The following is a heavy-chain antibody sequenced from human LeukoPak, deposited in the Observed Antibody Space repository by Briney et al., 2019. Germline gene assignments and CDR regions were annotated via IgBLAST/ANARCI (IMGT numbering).Heavy chain of an antibody. CDR3: ARGADQEFDF. Sequence: GSVTVSCKSSGHTFNNHFIHWVRQAPGQGLEWMGMINPRDGTTRTLQKFQGRFTMTRDTSTSTLYMGLSSLRSEDTATYFCARGADQEFDFWGQGTLVAVFS. J-gene: IGHJ4*02. CDR1: GHTFNNHF. V-gene: IGHV1-46*02. CDR2: INPRDGTT.